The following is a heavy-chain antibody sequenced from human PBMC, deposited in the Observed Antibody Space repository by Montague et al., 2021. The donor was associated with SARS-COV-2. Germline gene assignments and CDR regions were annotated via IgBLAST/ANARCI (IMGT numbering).Heavy chain of an antibody. J-gene: IGHJ6*02. CDR1: GGSISSGGYY. Sequence: TLSLTCTVSGGSISSGGYYWSWVRQPPGKGLDWIGYIFYRGSSYYNPSLESRVSMSVDTSKIQFSLNLTSVTAADTAVYYCARAKYYVMTSKAYAMDVWGQGATVIVSS. D-gene: IGHD3-16*01. V-gene: IGHV4-31*03. CDR3: ARAKYYVMTSKAYAMDV. CDR2: IFYRGSS.